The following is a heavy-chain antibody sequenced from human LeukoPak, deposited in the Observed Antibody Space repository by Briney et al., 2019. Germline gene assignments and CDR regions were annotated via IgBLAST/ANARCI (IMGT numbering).Heavy chain of an antibody. V-gene: IGHV1-2*02. CDR3: AATESGSYYPLDY. D-gene: IGHD1-26*01. CDR1: GYTFTGYY. Sequence: ASVKVSCMASGYTFTGYYPHWVRQAPGQGLEWMGWINPNSGATNYAQKSQGRVTMTRDRSISTAYMELSRLRSDDTAVYYCAATESGSYYPLDYWGQGTLVTVSS. CDR2: INPNSGAT. J-gene: IGHJ4*02.